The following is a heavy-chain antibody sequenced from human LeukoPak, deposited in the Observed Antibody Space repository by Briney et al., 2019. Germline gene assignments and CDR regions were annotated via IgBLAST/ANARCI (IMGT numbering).Heavy chain of an antibody. CDR2: ISYDGSNK. CDR1: GFTFSSYA. Sequence: PGRSLRLSCAASGFTFSSYAMHWVRQAPGKGLEWVAVISYDGSNKYYADSVKGRFTISRDNSKNTLYLQMNSLRAEDTAVYYCAIDSSDDSSGYPDYWGQGTLVTVSS. J-gene: IGHJ4*02. V-gene: IGHV3-30-3*01. D-gene: IGHD3-22*01. CDR3: AIDSSDDSSGYPDY.